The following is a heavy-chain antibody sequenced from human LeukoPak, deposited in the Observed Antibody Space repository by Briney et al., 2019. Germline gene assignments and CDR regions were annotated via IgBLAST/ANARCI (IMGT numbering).Heavy chain of an antibody. CDR3: ARPGYSGYDFDY. CDR1: GGSFRGYY. J-gene: IGHJ4*02. Sequence: SETLSLTCAVYGGSFRGYYWSWIRQPPGKGLEWIGEINHSGSTNYNPSLKSRVTISVDTSKNQFSLKLSSVTAADTAVYYCARPGYSGYDFDYWGQGTLVTVSS. V-gene: IGHV4-34*01. CDR2: INHSGST. D-gene: IGHD5-12*01.